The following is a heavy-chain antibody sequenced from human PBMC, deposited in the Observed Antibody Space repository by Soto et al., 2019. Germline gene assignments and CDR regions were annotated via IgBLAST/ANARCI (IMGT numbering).Heavy chain of an antibody. CDR2: IFSNDEN. CDR1: GFSLSNARMG. Sequence: QVTLKESGPVLVKPTETLTLTCTVSGFSLSNARMGVSWIRQPPGKALEWLAHIFSNDENSYSTSLKSRITISEDTSKSQVVLTMTNMAPVDTATYYCARIPCSGGSCSWFDPWGQGTLVTVSS. V-gene: IGHV2-26*01. D-gene: IGHD2-15*01. J-gene: IGHJ5*02. CDR3: ARIPCSGGSCSWFDP.